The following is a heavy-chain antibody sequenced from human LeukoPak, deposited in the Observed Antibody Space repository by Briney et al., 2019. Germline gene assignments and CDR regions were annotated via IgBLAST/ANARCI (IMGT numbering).Heavy chain of an antibody. CDR2: IIPIFGTA. J-gene: IGHJ4*02. CDR3: AAEPPHSYYDILTGLGGYYFDY. CDR1: GGTFSSYA. D-gene: IGHD3-9*01. V-gene: IGHV1-69*01. Sequence: SVKVSCKASGGTFSSYAISWVRQAPGQGLEWMGGIIPIFGTANYAQKFQGRVTITADESTSTAYMELSSLRSEDTAVYYCAAEPPHSYYDILTGLGGYYFDYWGQGTLVTVSS.